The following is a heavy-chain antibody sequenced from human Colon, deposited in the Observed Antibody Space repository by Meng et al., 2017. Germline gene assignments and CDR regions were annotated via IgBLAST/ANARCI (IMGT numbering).Heavy chain of an antibody. D-gene: IGHD2-15*01. CDR2: IVPNSGDT. V-gene: IGHV1-2*02. Sequence: QGQVVHAGTGVKRPGASVKVSCKASGYSFSDCYIHWVRQAPGQGLEWMGWIVPNSGDTNYAQKFQGRVTMTRDTSISTTYMELIRLTSDDTAVYYCARSTPSLDYWGQGTLVTVSS. CDR1: GYSFSDCY. CDR3: ARSTPSLDY. J-gene: IGHJ4*02.